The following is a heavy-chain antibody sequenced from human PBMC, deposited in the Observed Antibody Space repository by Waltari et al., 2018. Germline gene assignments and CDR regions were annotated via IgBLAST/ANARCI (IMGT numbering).Heavy chain of an antibody. V-gene: IGHV2-5*01. CDR2: IFSNDGK. D-gene: IGHD2-15*01. Sequence: QITLKESGPTLVKPTQTLTLTCTFSGFSLNTFGVGVGWIRQPPGKALEWRALIFSNDGKRYSPSLKSRLTITKDTSENQVVLTMTNVDPMDTATYYCAKNGGSSWFDPWGQGVLVTVSS. J-gene: IGHJ5*02. CDR3: AKNGGSSWFDP. CDR1: GFSLNTFGVG.